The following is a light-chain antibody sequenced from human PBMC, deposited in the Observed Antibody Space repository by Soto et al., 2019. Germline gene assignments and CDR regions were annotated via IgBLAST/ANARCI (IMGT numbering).Light chain of an antibody. CDR3: ALWDDSLDGRV. V-gene: IGLV1-44*01. J-gene: IGLJ3*02. CDR1: SSNIGSNT. Sequence: QLVLTQPPSASGTPGQRVTISCSGSSSNIGSNTVNWYQHLPGTAPKLLIYANDQRPSGVPDRFSGSKSGTAASLAISGLQSEDEAVYYCALWDDSLDGRVFGGGTKLTVL. CDR2: AND.